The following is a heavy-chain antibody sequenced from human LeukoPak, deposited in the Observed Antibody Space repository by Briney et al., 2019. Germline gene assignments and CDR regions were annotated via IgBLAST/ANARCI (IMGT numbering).Heavy chain of an antibody. CDR1: GGSISSGGYY. Sequence: TLSLTCTVSGGSISSGGYYWSWIRQPPGKGLEWIGYIYYSGSTYYNPSLKSRVTISVDTSKNQFSLKLSSVTAADTAVYYCATSGRPEPSGGWFDPWGQGTLVTVSS. CDR3: ATSGRPEPSGGWFDP. CDR2: IYYSGST. V-gene: IGHV4-31*03. D-gene: IGHD1-14*01. J-gene: IGHJ5*02.